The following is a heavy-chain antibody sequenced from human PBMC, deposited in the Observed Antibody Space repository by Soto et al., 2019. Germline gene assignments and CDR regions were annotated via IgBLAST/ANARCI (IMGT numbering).Heavy chain of an antibody. CDR1: GYTFTSYA. Sequence: ASVKVSCKASGYTFTSYAMHWVRQAPGQRLAWMGWINAGNGNTKYSQKFQGRVTITRDTSASTAYMELSSLRSEDTAVYYCARDKDKFWSAYDNYYYYYMDVWGKGTTVTVSS. J-gene: IGHJ6*03. D-gene: IGHD3-3*01. V-gene: IGHV1-3*01. CDR3: ARDKDKFWSAYDNYYYYYMDV. CDR2: INAGNGNT.